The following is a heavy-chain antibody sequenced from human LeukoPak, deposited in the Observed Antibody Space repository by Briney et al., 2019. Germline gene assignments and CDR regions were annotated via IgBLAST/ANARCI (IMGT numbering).Heavy chain of an antibody. D-gene: IGHD2-15*01. Sequence: PGGSLRLSCAASGFTFDDYAMHWVRQAPGEGLVWVSRINTDGSTTNYADSVKGRFTISRDNAKNTLYLQMNSLRAEDTAVYYCARDLAGSRDKWGQGTLVTVSS. J-gene: IGHJ4*02. CDR1: GFTFDDYA. CDR2: INTDGSTT. V-gene: IGHV3-74*01. CDR3: ARDLAGSRDK.